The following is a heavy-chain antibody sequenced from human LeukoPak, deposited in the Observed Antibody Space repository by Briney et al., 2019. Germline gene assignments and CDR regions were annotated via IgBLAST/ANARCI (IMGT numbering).Heavy chain of an antibody. V-gene: IGHV4-59*08. D-gene: IGHD6-19*01. CDR3: ARHGYSSGRPWFDP. CDR2: IYYSGST. J-gene: IGHJ5*02. CDR1: GGXISSYY. Sequence: SETLSLTCTVSGGXISSYYCSWIRQPPGKGLEWIGYIYYSGSTNYNPSLKSRVTISVDTSKNQFSLKLDSVTAADTAVYYCARHGYSSGRPWFDPWGQGTLVTVSS.